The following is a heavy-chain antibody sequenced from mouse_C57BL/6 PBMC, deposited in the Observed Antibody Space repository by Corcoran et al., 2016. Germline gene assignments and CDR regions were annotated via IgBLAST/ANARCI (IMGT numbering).Heavy chain of an antibody. CDR2: INPNNGGT. CDR1: GYTFTDYY. CDR3: ARSPSWTAQAQYYFDY. J-gene: IGHJ2*01. Sequence: EVQLQQSGPELVKPGASVKISCKASGYTFTDYYMNWVKQSHGKSLEWIGDINPNNGGTSYNQKFKGKATLTVDKSSSTAYMELRSLTSEDSAVYYCARSPSWTAQAQYYFDYWGQGTTLTVSS. D-gene: IGHD3-2*02. V-gene: IGHV1-26*01.